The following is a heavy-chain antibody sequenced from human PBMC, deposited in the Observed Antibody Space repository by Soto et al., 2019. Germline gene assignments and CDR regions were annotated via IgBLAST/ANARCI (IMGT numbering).Heavy chain of an antibody. D-gene: IGHD2-2*02. Sequence: QVQLVQSGAEVKKPGASVKVSCKASGYTFTSYYMHWVRQAPGQGLEWMGIINPSGGSTSYAQKCQGRVTMTRDTSTSTVYMELSSLRSEDTAVYYCARADAEYCSSTSCYIPWFDPWGQGTLVTVSS. J-gene: IGHJ5*02. CDR3: ARADAEYCSSTSCYIPWFDP. CDR2: INPSGGST. CDR1: GYTFTSYY. V-gene: IGHV1-46*01.